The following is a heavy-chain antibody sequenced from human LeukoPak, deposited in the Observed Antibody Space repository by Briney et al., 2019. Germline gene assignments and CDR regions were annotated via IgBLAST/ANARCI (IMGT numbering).Heavy chain of an antibody. V-gene: IGHV4-39*07. J-gene: IGHJ6*03. CDR1: GGSISTSNYY. Sequence: SETLSLTCTVSGGSISTSNYYWGWIRQPPGKGLEWIGNIFYSGSTNYNPSLKSRVTISVDTSKNQFSLKLSSVTAADTAVYYCARGISGYYSYYYYYYMDVWGRGTTVTVSS. D-gene: IGHD3-22*01. CDR2: IFYSGST. CDR3: ARGISGYYSYYYYYYMDV.